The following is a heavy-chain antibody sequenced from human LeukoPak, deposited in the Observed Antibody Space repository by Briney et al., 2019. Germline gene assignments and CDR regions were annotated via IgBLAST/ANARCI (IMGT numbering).Heavy chain of an antibody. CDR3: ARGQVNFGFDP. D-gene: IGHD4-11*01. Sequence: SETLSLTCTVSGGSISSSSYDWGWIRQPPGKGLEWIGSIYYSGSTYYNPSLKSRVTISVDTSKNQFSLKLSSVTAADTAVYYCARGQVNFGFDPWGQGTLVTVSS. V-gene: IGHV4-39*01. CDR2: IYYSGST. CDR1: GGSISSSSYD. J-gene: IGHJ5*02.